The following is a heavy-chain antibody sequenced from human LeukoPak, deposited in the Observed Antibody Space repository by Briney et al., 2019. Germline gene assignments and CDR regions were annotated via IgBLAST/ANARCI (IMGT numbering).Heavy chain of an antibody. V-gene: IGHV3-64D*06. J-gene: IGHJ3*01. CDR2: ISSDGGGT. CDR3: VKDFSFCTTTSCYGRGYPAFDV. CDR1: GFTFNSYS. Sequence: GGSLRLSCSASGFTFNSYSMHRVRQAPGKGLEYVSAISSDGGGTYYADSVKGRFTISRDNSKNTVDLQMSSLRVEDTAVYYCVKDFSFCTTTSCYGRGYPAFDVWGQGTTVTVSS. D-gene: IGHD2-2*01.